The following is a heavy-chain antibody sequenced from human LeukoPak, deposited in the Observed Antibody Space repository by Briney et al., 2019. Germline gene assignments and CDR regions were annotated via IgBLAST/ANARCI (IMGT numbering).Heavy chain of an antibody. V-gene: IGHV4-34*01. Sequence: SETLSLTCAVSGGSFSAFFWRWIRQPPGKGLEWIGDVGHSGSADYNPSLKSRVTVSADPSKTQFSLKLTSVTAADTAVYYCARDPVGSSGYYSDYWGQGTLVTVSS. CDR3: ARDPVGSSGYYSDY. J-gene: IGHJ4*02. CDR1: GGSFSAFF. CDR2: VGHSGSA. D-gene: IGHD3-22*01.